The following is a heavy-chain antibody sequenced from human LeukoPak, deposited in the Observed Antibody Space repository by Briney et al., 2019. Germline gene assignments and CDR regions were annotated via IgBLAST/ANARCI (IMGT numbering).Heavy chain of an antibody. D-gene: IGHD5-18*01. CDR1: GFTFSSYE. J-gene: IGHJ4*02. CDR2: ISSSGSTI. CDR3: AREGGGYSYVFDY. Sequence: GGSLRLSCAASGFTFSSYEMNWVRQAPGKGLEWVSYISSSGSTIHYADSVKGRFTISRDNAKNSLYLQMNSLRAEDTAVYYCAREGGGYSYVFDYWGQGTLVTVSS. V-gene: IGHV3-48*03.